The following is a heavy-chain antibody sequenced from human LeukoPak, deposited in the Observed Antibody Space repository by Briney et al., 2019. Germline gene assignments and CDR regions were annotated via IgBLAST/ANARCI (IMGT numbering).Heavy chain of an antibody. CDR2: IIPIFGTA. J-gene: IGHJ6*02. Sequence: AASVKVSCKASGGTFSSYAISWVRQAPGQGLEWMGGIIPIFGTANYAQKFQGRVTITADESTSTAYMELSSLRSEDTAVYYCATIAAAGASNYYGMDVWGQGTTVTASS. CDR3: ATIAAAGASNYYGMDV. D-gene: IGHD6-13*01. V-gene: IGHV1-69*13. CDR1: GGTFSSYA.